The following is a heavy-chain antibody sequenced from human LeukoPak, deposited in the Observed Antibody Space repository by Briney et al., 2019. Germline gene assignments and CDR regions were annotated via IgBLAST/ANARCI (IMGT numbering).Heavy chain of an antibody. CDR3: ARVGSSGRDAFDI. D-gene: IGHD6-19*01. Sequence: GASVKVSCKASGDTFSNYAISWVRQAPGQGLEWMGGIIPIFGTANYAQKFQGRVTITADESTSTAYMELSSLRSEATAVYCCARVGSSGRDAFDIWGQGTMVTVSS. CDR1: GDTFSNYA. V-gene: IGHV1-69*13. CDR2: IIPIFGTA. J-gene: IGHJ3*02.